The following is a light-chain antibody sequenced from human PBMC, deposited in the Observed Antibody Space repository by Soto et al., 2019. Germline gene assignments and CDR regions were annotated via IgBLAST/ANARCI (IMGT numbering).Light chain of an antibody. CDR1: QGISNY. Sequence: DIQMTQSPSSLSASVGDRVTITCRASQGISNYLNWYQQKPGRAPKLLIYTASNLPSGVPSRFRGGGSVTDFTLTITSLQPEDFATYYCLQDINYPWTFGQGTKVDIK. J-gene: IGKJ1*01. V-gene: IGKV1-39*01. CDR3: LQDINYPWT. CDR2: TAS.